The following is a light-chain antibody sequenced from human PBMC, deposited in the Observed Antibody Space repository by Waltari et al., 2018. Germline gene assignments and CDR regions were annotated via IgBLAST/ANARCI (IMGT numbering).Light chain of an antibody. V-gene: IGKV3-11*01. CDR2: DAS. Sequence: EIVLTQSPATLSLSPGERATLSCRASQSVSSYLAWYHQKPGQAPRLLIYDASNSATGIPARFSGSGSGTDFTLTISSLEPEDFAVYYCQQRSNWPPRVTFGQGTRLEIK. J-gene: IGKJ5*01. CDR1: QSVSSY. CDR3: QQRSNWPPRVT.